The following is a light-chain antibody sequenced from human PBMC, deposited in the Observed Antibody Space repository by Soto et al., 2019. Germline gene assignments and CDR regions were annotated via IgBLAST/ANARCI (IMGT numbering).Light chain of an antibody. V-gene: IGKV3-20*01. CDR2: ETY. Sequence: VLTQSPDTLSLSPGERVNLSCRASQSVRNNYLAWYQQKPGQAPRLLIYETYRRATGIPDRFSGSGSGIDFTLTISRLEPEDFAVYLCRQYGGSSRTFGLGTKVDIK. J-gene: IGKJ1*01. CDR1: QSVRNNY. CDR3: RQYGGSSRT.